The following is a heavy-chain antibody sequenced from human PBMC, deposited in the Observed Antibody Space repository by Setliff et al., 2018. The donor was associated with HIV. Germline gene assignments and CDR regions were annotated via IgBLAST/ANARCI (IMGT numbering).Heavy chain of an antibody. Sequence: SVKVSCKASGGPFTSAFNWVRKVPGQGLEWMGGIIPIFGTANYAQNFGGRVTITADQSTTTSYLKLNSLRFEDTAIYYCASDSPAARFEELEDHYYYFMDVWGKGTTVTVS. CDR1: GGPFTSA. V-gene: IGHV1-69*13. CDR3: ASDSPAARFEELEDHYYYFMDV. J-gene: IGHJ6*03. D-gene: IGHD3-10*01. CDR2: IIPIFGTA.